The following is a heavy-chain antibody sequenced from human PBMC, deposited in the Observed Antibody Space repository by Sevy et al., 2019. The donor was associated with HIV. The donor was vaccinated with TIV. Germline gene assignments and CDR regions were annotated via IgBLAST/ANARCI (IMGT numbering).Heavy chain of an antibody. D-gene: IGHD6-19*01. CDR3: AREAGYSTGWSPGNY. CDR1: GFTFSSHA. J-gene: IGHJ4*02. CDR2: ISYDGVIK. Sequence: GGSLRLSCAASGFTFSSHAMHWVRQAPGKGLGWVALISYDGVIKYYAESVKGRFTISRDNSKNTLYLQMNSLRADDTAVYYCAREAGYSTGWSPGNYWGQGTLVTVSS. V-gene: IGHV3-30*14.